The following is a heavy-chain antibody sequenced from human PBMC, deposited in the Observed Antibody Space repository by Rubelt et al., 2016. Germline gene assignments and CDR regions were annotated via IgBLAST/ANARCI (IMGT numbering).Heavy chain of an antibody. CDR3: ARDRVAAAGTSWYFDL. CDR2: IYSGGST. CDR1: VSSNY. Sequence: VSSNYMSWVRQAPGKGLEWVSVIYSGGSTYYADSVKGRFTISRHNSKNTLYLQMNSLRAEDTAVYYCARDRVAAAGTSWYFDLWGRGTLVTVSS. D-gene: IGHD6-13*01. J-gene: IGHJ2*01. V-gene: IGHV3-53*04.